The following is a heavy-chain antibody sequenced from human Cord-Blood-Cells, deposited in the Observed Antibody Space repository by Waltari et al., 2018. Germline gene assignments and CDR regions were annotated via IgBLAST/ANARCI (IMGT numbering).Heavy chain of an antibody. CDR2: IIPIFGTA. CDR3: ASPGYSYGYVYYYYYGMDV. J-gene: IGHJ6*02. D-gene: IGHD5-18*01. CDR1: GGTFSSYA. Sequence: QVQLVQSGAEVKKPGSSVKVSCKASGGTFSSYAISRVRQAPGQGLEWMGGIIPIFGTANYAQKFQGRVTITADESASTAYMELSSLRSEDTAVYYCASPGYSYGYVYYYYYGMDVWGQGTTVTVSS. V-gene: IGHV1-69*01.